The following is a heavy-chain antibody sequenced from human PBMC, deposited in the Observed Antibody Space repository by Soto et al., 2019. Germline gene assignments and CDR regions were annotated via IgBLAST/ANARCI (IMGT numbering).Heavy chain of an antibody. D-gene: IGHD4-17*01. CDR3: ATTFYGDYEFDY. V-gene: IGHV4-61*01. CDR1: GGSVSSGSYY. Sequence: SETLSLTCTVSGGSVSSGSYYWSRIRQPPGKGLEWIGYIYYSGSTNYNPSLKSRVTISVDTSKNQFSLKLSSVTAADTAVYYCATTFYGDYEFDYWGQGTLVTVSS. J-gene: IGHJ4*02. CDR2: IYYSGST.